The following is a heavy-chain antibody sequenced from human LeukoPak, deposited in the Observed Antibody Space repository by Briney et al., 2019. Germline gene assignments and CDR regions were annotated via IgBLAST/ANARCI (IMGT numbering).Heavy chain of an antibody. CDR1: GFTFSSYA. J-gene: IGHJ5*02. CDR2: IRYDGSNK. V-gene: IGHV3-30*02. Sequence: PGGSLRLSCAASGFTFSSYAMSWVRQAPGKGLEWVAFIRYDGSNKYYADSVKGRFTISRDNSKNTLYLQMNSLKTEDTAVYYCTPSAWFDPWGQGTLVTVSS. CDR3: TPSAWFDP.